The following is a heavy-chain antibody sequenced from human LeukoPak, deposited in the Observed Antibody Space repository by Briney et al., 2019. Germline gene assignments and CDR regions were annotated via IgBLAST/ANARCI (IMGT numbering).Heavy chain of an antibody. CDR1: GYTFSTYG. V-gene: IGHV1-18*01. Sequence: ASVKVSCKASGYTFSTYGISWVRQAPGQGLEWMGWISAYNGDTKYAQRLQDRVTMTTDTSTSTAYMELRSLRSDDTAVYYCAREYCRGTTCCGVDSWGQGTLVTVSS. J-gene: IGHJ4*02. CDR2: ISAYNGDT. D-gene: IGHD2-2*01. CDR3: AREYCRGTTCCGVDS.